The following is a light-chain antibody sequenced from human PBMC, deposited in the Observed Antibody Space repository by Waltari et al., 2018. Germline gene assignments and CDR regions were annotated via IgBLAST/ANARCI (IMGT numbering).Light chain of an antibody. Sequence: DIVMTQSPDSLAVSLGARATINCKSSQSVLYSSNNKNYLAWYQQKPGQPPKLPIYWASTRESGVPDRFSGSGSGTDFTLTISSLQAEDVAVYYCQQYYSTPLTFGQGTRLEIK. CDR2: WAS. CDR3: QQYYSTPLT. CDR1: QSVLYSSNNKNY. J-gene: IGKJ5*01. V-gene: IGKV4-1*01.